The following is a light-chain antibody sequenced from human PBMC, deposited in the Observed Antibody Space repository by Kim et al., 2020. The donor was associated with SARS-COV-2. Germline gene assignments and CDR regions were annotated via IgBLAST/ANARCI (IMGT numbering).Light chain of an antibody. J-gene: IGLJ3*02. CDR2: YDS. V-gene: IGLV3-21*04. Sequence: PGKTARSTCGGNNIGSKSVPWYQQKPGQAPVLVIYYDSDRPSGIPERFSGSNSGNTATLTISRVEAGDEADYYCQVWDSSSDHSWVFGGGTQLTVL. CDR3: QVWDSSSDHSWV. CDR1: NIGSKS.